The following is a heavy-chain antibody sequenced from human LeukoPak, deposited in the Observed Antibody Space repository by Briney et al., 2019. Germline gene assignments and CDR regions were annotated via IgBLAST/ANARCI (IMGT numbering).Heavy chain of an antibody. D-gene: IGHD3-22*01. J-gene: IGHJ4*02. Sequence: GGSLRLSCAASGFTLSYYSMNWVRQAPGKGLEWVSSFSSSSDYIKYADSVKGRFTISRDNAKNSLDLQMTSLRAEDTAVYYCARALHDSSGYYFDYWGQETLVTVSS. CDR3: ARALHDSSGYYFDY. V-gene: IGHV3-21*01. CDR1: GFTLSYYS. CDR2: FSSSSDYI.